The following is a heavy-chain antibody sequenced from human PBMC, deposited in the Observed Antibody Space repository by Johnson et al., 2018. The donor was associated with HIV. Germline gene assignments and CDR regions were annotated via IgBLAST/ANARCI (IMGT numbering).Heavy chain of an antibody. J-gene: IGHJ3*01. CDR3: VKDSDTYYYGSGDAFDV. D-gene: IGHD3-10*01. CDR2: ISWGGGSS. V-gene: IGHV3-43D*03. CDR1: GFRLDEYA. Sequence: VQLVESGGGVVRPGGSLRLSCEGSGFRLDEYAMSWVRQAPGKGLEWVSLISWGGGSSPYAASVQGRFTISRDTTKNSLYLQMNSLRAEDTALYYCVKDSDTYYYGSGDAFDVWGQGTMVTVSS.